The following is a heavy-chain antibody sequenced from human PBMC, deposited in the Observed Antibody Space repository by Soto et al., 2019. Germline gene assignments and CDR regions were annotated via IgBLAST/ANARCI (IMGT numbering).Heavy chain of an antibody. D-gene: IGHD2-2*01. V-gene: IGHV1-8*01. CDR2: MNPNSGNT. CDR3: ARGPMSCTSSSCPYFFDY. CDR1: GYTFTNYD. Sequence: QVQLVQSGAGVKKPGASVKVSCKASGYTFTNYDINWVRQATGQGLEWMGWMNPNSGNTGYAQKLQGRVTMTRNTSMSTASMELSSLRSEDTAVYYCARGPMSCTSSSCPYFFDYWAQGTLVTVSS. J-gene: IGHJ4*02.